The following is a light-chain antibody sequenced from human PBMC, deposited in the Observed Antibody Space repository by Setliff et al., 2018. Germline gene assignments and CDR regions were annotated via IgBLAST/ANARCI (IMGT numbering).Light chain of an antibody. J-gene: IGLJ1*01. Sequence: QSALTQPASVSGSPGQSITISCSGTSNDVGAYDLVSWYQQHPGKVPKLIIFDVSNRPSGVSHRFSGSKSGNTASLTISGLQADDEADYYCYAYTASTTYVFVNGTKVTVL. CDR2: DVS. V-gene: IGLV2-14*03. CDR3: YAYTASTTYV. CDR1: SNDVGAYDL.